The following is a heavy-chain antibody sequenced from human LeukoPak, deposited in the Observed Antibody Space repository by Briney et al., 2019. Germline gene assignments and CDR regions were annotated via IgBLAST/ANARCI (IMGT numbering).Heavy chain of an antibody. CDR1: GFTFSSYS. CDR3: ARDRREITGTTPLDY. D-gene: IGHD1-7*01. CDR2: ISSSSSYI. J-gene: IGHJ4*02. V-gene: IGHV3-21*01. Sequence: GGSLRLSCAASGFTFSSYSMNWVRQAPGKGREWVSSISSSSSYIYYADSVKGRFTISRDNAKNSLYLQMNSLRAEDTAVYYCARDRREITGTTPLDYWGQGTLVTVSS.